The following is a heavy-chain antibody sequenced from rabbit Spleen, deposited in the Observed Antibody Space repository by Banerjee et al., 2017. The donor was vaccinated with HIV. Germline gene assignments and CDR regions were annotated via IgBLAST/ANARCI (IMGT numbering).Heavy chain of an antibody. V-gene: IGHV1S45*01. Sequence: QQQLEESGGGLVKPEGSLTLTCTASGFSFSAVHWIYWVRQAPGKGLEWIGTIYAGSSSGFTYSATWAKGRFTISKPSSTTVTLQMTSLTAADTATYFCARDLYSSGWGALSYGMDLWGPGTLVTVS. CDR2: IYAGSSSGFT. D-gene: IGHD4-1*01. CDR3: ARDLYSSGWGALSYGMDL. J-gene: IGHJ6*01. CDR1: GFSFSAVHW.